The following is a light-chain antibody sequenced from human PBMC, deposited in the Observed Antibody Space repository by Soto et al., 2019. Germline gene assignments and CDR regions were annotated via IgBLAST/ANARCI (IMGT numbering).Light chain of an antibody. V-gene: IGKV1-5*01. CDR1: QSISSY. J-gene: IGKJ1*01. CDR2: AAC. Sequence: DIQMAQSPSSLSASVGDRVTITCRASQSISSYLNWYQQKPGKAPKLLIYAACSLESGVPSRFSGSGSGTEFTLTISSLQPDDFATYYCQQYNSYCTFGQGTKVDIK. CDR3: QQYNSYCT.